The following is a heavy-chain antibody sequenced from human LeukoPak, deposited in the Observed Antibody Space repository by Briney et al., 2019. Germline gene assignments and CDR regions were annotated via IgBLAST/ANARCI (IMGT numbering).Heavy chain of an antibody. Sequence: PSETLSLTCTVSGGSISSYYWSWIRQPPGKGLEWIGYIYYSGSANYNPSLKSRVTISVDTSKNQFSLKLSSVTAADTAVYYCARLAGGAFDIWGQGTMVTVSS. V-gene: IGHV4-59*01. D-gene: IGHD3-3*02. CDR3: ARLAGGAFDI. CDR2: IYYSGSA. CDR1: GGSISSYY. J-gene: IGHJ3*02.